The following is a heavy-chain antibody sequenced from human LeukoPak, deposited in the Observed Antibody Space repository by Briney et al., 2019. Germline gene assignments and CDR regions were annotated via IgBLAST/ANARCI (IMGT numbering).Heavy chain of an antibody. V-gene: IGHV3-30*18. CDR3: AKGQSMLVLVTSTFDY. J-gene: IGHJ4*02. Sequence: GGSLRLSCAASGFPFSSYGMHWVRQAPGKGPEWVATISFDGSNKYYADSVKGRFTISRDNPKNTLYLQMNSLRVEDTAVYYCAKGQSMLVLVTSTFDYWGQGTLVTVSS. D-gene: IGHD3-22*01. CDR1: GFPFSSYG. CDR2: ISFDGSNK.